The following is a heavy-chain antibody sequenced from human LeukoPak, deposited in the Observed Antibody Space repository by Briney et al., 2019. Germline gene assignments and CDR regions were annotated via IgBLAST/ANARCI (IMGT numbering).Heavy chain of an antibody. D-gene: IGHD3-16*01. J-gene: IGHJ4*02. CDR3: ARGYYDDAGYSNPFDY. V-gene: IGHV4-59*01. Sequence: SETLSLTCAVYGGSFSGYYWSWLRQPPGKGLEWIGYVHHSGTTNYNPSLKSRVTISMDASKNQFSLKLSPVTAADTAVYYCARGYYDDAGYSNPFDYWGQGTLVTVSS. CDR2: VHHSGTT. CDR1: GGSFSGYY.